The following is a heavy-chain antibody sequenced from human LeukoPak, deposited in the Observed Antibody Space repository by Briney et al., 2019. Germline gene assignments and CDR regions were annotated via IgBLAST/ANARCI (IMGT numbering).Heavy chain of an antibody. Sequence: SVKVSCKASGGTFSSYAISWVRQAPGQGLEWMGGIIPIFGTANYAQKFQGRVTITADESTSTAYMELSSLRSEDTAVYYCAREISLDYDSSGYYYGYYYYGMDVWGQGTTVTVSS. CDR2: IIPIFGTA. CDR3: AREISLDYDSSGYYYGYYYYGMDV. CDR1: GGTFSSYA. D-gene: IGHD3-22*01. J-gene: IGHJ6*02. V-gene: IGHV1-69*13.